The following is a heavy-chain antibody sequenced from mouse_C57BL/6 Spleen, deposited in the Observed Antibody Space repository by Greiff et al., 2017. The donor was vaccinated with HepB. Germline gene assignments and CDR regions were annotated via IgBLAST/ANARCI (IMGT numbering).Heavy chain of an antibody. J-gene: IGHJ4*01. Sequence: VQLQQSGPELVKPGASVKISCKASGYSFTGYYMNWVKQSPEKSLEWIGEINPSNGGTTYNQKFKAKATLTVDKSSSTAYMQLKSLTSEDSAVYYCASGAMDDWGQGTSVTVSS. CDR1: GYSFTGYY. CDR3: ASGAMDD. CDR2: INPSNGGT. V-gene: IGHV1-42*01.